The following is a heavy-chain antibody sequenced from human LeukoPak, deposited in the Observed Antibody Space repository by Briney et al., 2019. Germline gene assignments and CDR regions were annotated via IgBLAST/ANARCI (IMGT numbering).Heavy chain of an antibody. J-gene: IGHJ4*02. CDR2: VNLQGST. V-gene: IGHV4-4*02. CDR3: AREGGPYRPLDY. CDR1: GGSITNTNY. Sequence: SETLSLTCGVSGGSITNTNYWTWVRQPPGKGLEWIGEVNLQGSTNCNPSLMGRVAISVDTSENHISLQLTSVTAADTAVYYCAREGGPYRPLDYSGQGTLVTVSS.